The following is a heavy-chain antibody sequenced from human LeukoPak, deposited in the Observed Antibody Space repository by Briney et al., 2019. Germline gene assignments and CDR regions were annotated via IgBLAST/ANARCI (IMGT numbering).Heavy chain of an antibody. V-gene: IGHV3-21*01. CDR2: ISSSSSYI. CDR3: AREGCSSTSCYGKEGYYGMDV. CDR1: GFTFSSYS. D-gene: IGHD2-2*01. J-gene: IGHJ6*02. Sequence: KSGGSLRLSCAASGFTFSSYSMNWVRQAPGKGLEWVSSISSSSSYIYYADSVKGRFTISRDDAKNSLYLQMNSLRAEDTAVYYCAREGCSSTSCYGKEGYYGMDVWGQGTTVTVSS.